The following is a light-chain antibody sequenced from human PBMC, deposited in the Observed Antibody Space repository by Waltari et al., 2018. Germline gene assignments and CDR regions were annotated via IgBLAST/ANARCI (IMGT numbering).Light chain of an antibody. CDR3: QQYNGYPLT. CDR2: QAS. V-gene: IGKV1-5*03. J-gene: IGKJ4*01. CDR1: NSISSR. Sequence: EIQMTQSPSTLSASVGDRVTITCRTDNSISSRLAWYQQKPGKAPKLLIYQASTLASGVPSRFSGSGSGTEFALTISSLQPDDVGTYFCQQYNGYPLTFGGGTKLEIK.